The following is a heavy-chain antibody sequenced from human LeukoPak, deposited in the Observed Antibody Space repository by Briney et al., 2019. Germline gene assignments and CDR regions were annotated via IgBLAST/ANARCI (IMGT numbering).Heavy chain of an antibody. Sequence: SETLSLTCTVSGGSISSYYWSWIRQPPGKGLEWIGYIYYSGSTNYNPSLKSRVTISVDTSKNQFSLKLSSVTAADTAVYYCARRSQGGNYFDYWGQGTLVTVSS. CDR2: IYYSGST. CDR3: ARRSQGGNYFDY. J-gene: IGHJ4*02. V-gene: IGHV4-59*12. CDR1: GGSISSYY.